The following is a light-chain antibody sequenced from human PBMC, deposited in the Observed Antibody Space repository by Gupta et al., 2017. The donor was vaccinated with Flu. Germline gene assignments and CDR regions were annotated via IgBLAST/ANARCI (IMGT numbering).Light chain of an antibody. CDR1: QNIGND. J-gene: IGKJ1*01. CDR2: EAT. CDR3: LQHKSLWT. Sequence: DIQMTKSPSSLSASIGDRVTITCRASQNIGNDLGWYQQKPGKAPKRLIYEATTLQSGVPSRFSGSGSGTEFTLTITSLQTDDFATYYCLQHKSLWTFGQGTKVEVK. V-gene: IGKV1-17*01.